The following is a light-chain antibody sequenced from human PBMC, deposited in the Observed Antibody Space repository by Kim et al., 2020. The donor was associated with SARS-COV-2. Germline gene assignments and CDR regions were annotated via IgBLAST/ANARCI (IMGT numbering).Light chain of an antibody. CDR1: SNDVGGSKY. CDR3: SSYTRSNTLL. CDR2: DVS. J-gene: IGLJ1*01. Sequence: QSALTQPASVSGSPGQSITISCTGTSNDVGGSKYVSWYQQHQGSAPKLMLYDVSNRPSGVSNRFSGSKSGNTASLTISGLQPEDKADYFCSSYTRSNTLLFGTGTSVTVL. V-gene: IGLV2-14*03.